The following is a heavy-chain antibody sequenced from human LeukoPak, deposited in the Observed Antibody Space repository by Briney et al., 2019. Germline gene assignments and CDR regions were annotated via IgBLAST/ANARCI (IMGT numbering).Heavy chain of an antibody. CDR2: ISYDGSNK. D-gene: IGHD6-6*01. CDR3: ARDRSTQLYGPLDY. V-gene: IGHV3-30*19. J-gene: IGHJ4*02. CDR1: GFTFSSYG. Sequence: QSGGSLRLSCAASGFTFSSYGMHWVRQAPGKGLEWVAVISYDGSNKYYADSVKGRFTISRDNSKNTLYLQMNSLRAEDTAVYYCARDRSTQLYGPLDYWGQGTLVTVSS.